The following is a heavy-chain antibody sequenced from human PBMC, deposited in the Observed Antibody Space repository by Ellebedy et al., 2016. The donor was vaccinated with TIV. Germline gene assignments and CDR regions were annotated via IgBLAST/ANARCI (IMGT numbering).Heavy chain of an antibody. CDR2: IYPGDSDT. J-gene: IGHJ4*02. V-gene: IGHV5-51*01. D-gene: IGHD2-15*01. Sequence: GESLKISCKGSGYSFTSYWIGWVRQMPGKGLEWMGIIYPGDSDTRYSPSFQGQVTISADKSISTAYLQWGSLKASDTAMYYCATAYCSGVACHNNLDYWGQGTLVTVSS. CDR1: GYSFTSYW. CDR3: ATAYCSGVACHNNLDY.